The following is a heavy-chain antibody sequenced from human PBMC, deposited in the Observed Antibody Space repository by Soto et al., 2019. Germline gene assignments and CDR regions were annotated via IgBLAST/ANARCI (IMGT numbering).Heavy chain of an antibody. CDR2: TYSGGTT. J-gene: IGHJ3*01. V-gene: IGHV3-66*01. D-gene: IGHD1-26*01. CDR3: AREFRTRGSRDAFDL. CDR1: GFTVSSNY. Sequence: HPGGSLRLSCAASGFTVSSNYMSWVRQAPGKGLEWVSVTYSGGTTYYADSVKGRFIISRDNSKNTLDLQMNSLRAEDTAVYYCAREFRTRGSRDAFDLWGQGTMVTVSS.